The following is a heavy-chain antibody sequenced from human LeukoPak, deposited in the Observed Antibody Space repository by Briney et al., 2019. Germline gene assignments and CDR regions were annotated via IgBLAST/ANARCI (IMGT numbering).Heavy chain of an antibody. V-gene: IGHV3-74*03. J-gene: IGHJ4*02. Sequence: GGSLRLSCAASGFTFSSYWMHWVRQAPGKGLVWVSRINSDGSSITYADSVKGRFTISRDNAKNTLYLQMNSLRVEDTAVYYCAREGRVSGYDFDCWGQGTLVSVSS. D-gene: IGHD5-12*01. CDR3: AREGRVSGYDFDC. CDR2: INSDGSSI. CDR1: GFTFSSYW.